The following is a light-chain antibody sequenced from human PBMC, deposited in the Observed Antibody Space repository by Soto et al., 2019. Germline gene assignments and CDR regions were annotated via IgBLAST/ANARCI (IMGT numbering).Light chain of an antibody. Sequence: EIEMTQSPATLSVSAGERATLSCRASQSVSRNVAWHQQKPGQAPRLLIYGASTRATGIPARFSGSGSATEFTLTISSLQSEDFAFYYCQQYDNWSSCKVGQGTNV. CDR3: QQYDNWSSCK. V-gene: IGKV3-15*01. CDR2: GAS. CDR1: QSVSRN. J-gene: IGKJ1*01.